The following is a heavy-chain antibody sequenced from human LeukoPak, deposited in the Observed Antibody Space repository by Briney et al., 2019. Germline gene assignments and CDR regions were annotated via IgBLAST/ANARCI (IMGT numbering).Heavy chain of an antibody. D-gene: IGHD1-26*01. J-gene: IGHJ4*02. CDR1: GYNFLDYW. CDR2: LYPDGSAT. CDR3: VRQGLQSGTYPAY. Sequence: PGESLKISCQGSGYNFLDYWIGWVRQMPGRGLEWMGMLYPDGSATTYHPSFEGRVTISADKSVTTAYLEWNSLKASDTALYYCVRQGLQSGTYPAYWGPGTLVTVSS. V-gene: IGHV5-51*01.